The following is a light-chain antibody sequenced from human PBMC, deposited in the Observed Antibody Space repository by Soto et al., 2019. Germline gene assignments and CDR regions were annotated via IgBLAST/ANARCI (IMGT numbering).Light chain of an antibody. CDR2: AAS. CDR3: QQSYSTPIT. V-gene: IGKV1-39*01. CDR1: QYIDKF. J-gene: IGKJ5*01. Sequence: DIQMTQSPSSLSASVGDRVTITCQASQYIDKFLNWYQQKPGKAPKLLIYAASSLQSGVPSRFSGSGSGTDFTLTISSLQPEDFATYYCQQSYSTPITFGQGTRLEIK.